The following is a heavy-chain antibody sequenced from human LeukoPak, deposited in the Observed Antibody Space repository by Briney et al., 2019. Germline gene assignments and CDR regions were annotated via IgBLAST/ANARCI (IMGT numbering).Heavy chain of an antibody. V-gene: IGHV3-11*01. CDR2: ISSSGSTI. D-gene: IGHD6-19*01. CDR3: ARESVAGNAPSDN. CDR1: GFTFSDYY. Sequence: GGSLRLSCAASGFTFSDYYMSWIRQAPGKGLEWVSYISSSGSTIYYADSVKGRFTISRDNAKNSLYLQMNSLRAEDTAVYYCARESVAGNAPSDNWGQGTLVTVSS. J-gene: IGHJ4*02.